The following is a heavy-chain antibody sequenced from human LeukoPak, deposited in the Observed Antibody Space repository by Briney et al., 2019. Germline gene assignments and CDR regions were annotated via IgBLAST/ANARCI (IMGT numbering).Heavy chain of an antibody. V-gene: IGHV3-21*01. D-gene: IGHD6-19*01. CDR1: GFTFSTYW. J-gene: IGHJ4*02. CDR3: ARVGIAVAGTKGFDY. CDR2: ISSSSSYI. Sequence: GGSLRLSCAASGFTFSTYWMSWVRQAPGKGLEWVSSISSSSSYIYYADSVKGRFTISRDNAKNSLYLQMNSLRAEDTAVYYCARVGIAVAGTKGFDYWGQGTLVTVSS.